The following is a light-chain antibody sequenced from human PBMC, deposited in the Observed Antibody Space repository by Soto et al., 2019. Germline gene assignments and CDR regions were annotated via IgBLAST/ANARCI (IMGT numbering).Light chain of an antibody. CDR2: DVS. V-gene: IGLV2-14*01. J-gene: IGLJ1*01. Sequence: QSVLTQPASVSGSPGQSITISCTGTSSDVGGYNYVSWYQQHPGKAPKLMIYDVSNRPSGVSNRFSGSKSGNTASLTISGLQAEYEADYYCSSYTSSSTPFYVFGTGTKLTVL. CDR3: SSYTSSSTPFYV. CDR1: SSDVGGYNY.